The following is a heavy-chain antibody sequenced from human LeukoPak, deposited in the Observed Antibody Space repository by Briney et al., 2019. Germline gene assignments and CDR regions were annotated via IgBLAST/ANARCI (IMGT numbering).Heavy chain of an antibody. CDR3: ARETPDYYDSSGYDY. V-gene: IGHV1-69*01. CDR1: GGTFSSYA. Sequence: ASVKVSCKASGGTFSSYAISWVRQAPGQGLEWMGGIIPIFGTANYAQKFQGRVTITADESTSTAYMELSSLRSVDTAVYYCARETPDYYDSSGYDYWGQGTLVTVSS. CDR2: IIPIFGTA. J-gene: IGHJ4*02. D-gene: IGHD3-22*01.